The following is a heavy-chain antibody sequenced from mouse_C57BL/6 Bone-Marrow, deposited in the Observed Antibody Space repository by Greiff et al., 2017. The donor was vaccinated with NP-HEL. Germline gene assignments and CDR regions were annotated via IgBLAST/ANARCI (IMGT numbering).Heavy chain of an antibody. J-gene: IGHJ2*01. Sequence: EVKVEESGGGLVKPGGSLKLSCAASGFTFSSYAMSWVRQTPEKRLEWVATISDGGSYTYYPDNVKGRFTISRDNAKNNLYLQMSHLKSEDTAMYYCAREGYGSGGYFDYWGQGTTLTVSS. CDR1: GFTFSSYA. CDR2: ISDGGSYT. D-gene: IGHD1-1*01. CDR3: AREGYGSGGYFDY. V-gene: IGHV5-4*01.